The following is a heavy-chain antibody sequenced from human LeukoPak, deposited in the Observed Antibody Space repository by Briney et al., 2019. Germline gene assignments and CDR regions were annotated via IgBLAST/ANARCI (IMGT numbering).Heavy chain of an antibody. D-gene: IGHD2-8*02. CDR2: IYHTGST. CDR1: GASIRSYY. Sequence: SETLSLTCTVSGASIRSYYWSWTRQTPGKRLEWIGYIYHTGSTKYNPSLKSRVTISIDTSKNHFSLTLTSVTAADTAVYYCSTDSPTGFDHWGQGALVTVSS. V-gene: IGHV4-59*01. J-gene: IGHJ4*02. CDR3: STDSPTGFDH.